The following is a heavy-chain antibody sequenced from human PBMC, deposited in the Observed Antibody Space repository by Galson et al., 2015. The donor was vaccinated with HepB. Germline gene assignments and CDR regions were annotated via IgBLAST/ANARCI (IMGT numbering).Heavy chain of an antibody. CDR3: ARHEFYDNVWARNRFRLKHCHR. Sequence: SETLSLTCTVSGGSISRSSYYWGWIRQPPGKGLEWIGSIYYSGNTYSGTTYYTPSLISRAHISVDTPKNQFSLTLSSVTAADTAIYYCARHEFYDNVWARNRFRLKHCHRWGQGTLVTVSS. CDR1: GGSISRSSYY. CDR2: IYYSGNTYSGTT. J-gene: IGHJ1*01. D-gene: IGHD3-16*02. V-gene: IGHV4-39*01.